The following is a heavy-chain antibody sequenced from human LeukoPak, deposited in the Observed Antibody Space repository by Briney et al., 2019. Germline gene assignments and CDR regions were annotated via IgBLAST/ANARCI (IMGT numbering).Heavy chain of an antibody. D-gene: IGHD6-19*01. J-gene: IGHJ4*02. CDR3: ATPESGYSSGWFDC. CDR1: GYTFTGYY. Sequence: GPSVKLSCKASGYTFTGYYMHWVRQAPGQGREWMGWINPNSDGTNNAQKFQGRVTMTRDTSISTAYMELSRLRSDDTAVYYCATPESGYSSGWFDCWGEGTLVTVSS. V-gene: IGHV1-2*02. CDR2: INPNSDGT.